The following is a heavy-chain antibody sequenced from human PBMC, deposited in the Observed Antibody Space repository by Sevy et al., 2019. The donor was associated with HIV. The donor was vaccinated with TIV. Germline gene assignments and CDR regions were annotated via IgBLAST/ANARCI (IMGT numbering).Heavy chain of an antibody. CDR3: ARYSSTWYVAFDI. D-gene: IGHD6-13*01. CDR1: GFTFSNHW. J-gene: IGHJ3*02. V-gene: IGHV3-7*01. Sequence: GGSLRLSCAASGFTFSNHWMSWVRQAPGKGLEWVAKINQDGSEKYYVDSVKGRFTIYRDNAKNSLYLQVNSLRTEDTALYYCARYSSTWYVAFDIWGRGTMVTVSS. CDR2: INQDGSEK.